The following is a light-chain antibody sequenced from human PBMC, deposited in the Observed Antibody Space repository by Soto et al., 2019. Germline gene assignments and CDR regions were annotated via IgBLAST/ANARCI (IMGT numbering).Light chain of an antibody. V-gene: IGKV1-39*01. J-gene: IGKJ2*01. CDR1: QGVSAY. CDR2: AAP. Sequence: DIQMTQSPSSLSASVGDRVTITCRASQGVSAYLPWYQQRQGRAPKLLIYAAPNLLSGVPSRFSGSGSGTNFTLTISSLQPEDFATYYCQQSYRTPHTFGQGTKLETK. CDR3: QQSYRTPHT.